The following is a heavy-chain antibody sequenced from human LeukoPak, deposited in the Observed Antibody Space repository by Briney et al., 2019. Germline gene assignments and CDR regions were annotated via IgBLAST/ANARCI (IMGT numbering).Heavy chain of an antibody. CDR2: INPSGGST. J-gene: IGHJ6*02. D-gene: IGHD6-13*01. Sequence: GASVKVSCKASGYTFTSYGISWVRQAPGQGLEWMGIINPSGGSTSYAQKFQGRVTMTRDTSTSTVYMELSSLRSEDTAVYYCARDSIAAAGPSFYYYGMDVWGQGTTVTVSS. V-gene: IGHV1-46*01. CDR3: ARDSIAAAGPSFYYYGMDV. CDR1: GYTFTSYG.